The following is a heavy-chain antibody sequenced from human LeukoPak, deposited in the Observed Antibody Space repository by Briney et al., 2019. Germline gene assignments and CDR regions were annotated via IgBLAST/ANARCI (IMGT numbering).Heavy chain of an antibody. CDR1: GGSISSYY. CDR2: IYYSGST. V-gene: IGHV4-59*01. CDR3: ASYSSGWYVSAFDI. D-gene: IGHD6-19*01. Sequence: SETLSLTCTVSGGSISSYYWSWIRQPPGKGLEWIGYIYYSGSTNYNPSLKSRVTISVDTSKNQFSLKLSSVTAADTAVYYCASYSSGWYVSAFDIWGQGTMVTVSS. J-gene: IGHJ3*02.